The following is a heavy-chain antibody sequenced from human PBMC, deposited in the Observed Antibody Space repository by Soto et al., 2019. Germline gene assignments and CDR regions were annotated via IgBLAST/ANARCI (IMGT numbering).Heavy chain of an antibody. Sequence: PSETLSLTCAGYGGSFSGYYWSGIRQPPGKGLEWIGEINHSGSTNYNPSLKSRVTISVDTSKNQFSLKLSSVTAADTAVYYCARRTGDLEWLLSGNWFDPWGQGTLVTVSS. CDR3: ARRTGDLEWLLSGNWFDP. CDR1: GGSFSGYY. J-gene: IGHJ5*02. D-gene: IGHD3-3*01. CDR2: INHSGST. V-gene: IGHV4-34*01.